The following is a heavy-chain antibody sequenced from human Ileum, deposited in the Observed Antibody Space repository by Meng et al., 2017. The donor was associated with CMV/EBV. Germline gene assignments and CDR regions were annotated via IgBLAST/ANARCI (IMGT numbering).Heavy chain of an antibody. Sequence: VAWLGSGGDPGQPGGSLRLSCAASGFTFSDCGMSWVRQAPGKGLEWISAVSGTGETTYYADSVKGRFANSRDNSKNTLYLQMNSLRADDTALYYCVGLLTGYYSHWWGQGTLVTVSS. CDR3: VGLLTGYYSHW. CDR2: VSGTGETT. CDR1: GFTFSDCG. D-gene: IGHD3-9*01. J-gene: IGHJ4*02. V-gene: IGHV3-23*01.